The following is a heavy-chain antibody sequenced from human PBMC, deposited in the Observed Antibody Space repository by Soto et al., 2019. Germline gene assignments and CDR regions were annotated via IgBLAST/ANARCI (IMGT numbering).Heavy chain of an antibody. CDR3: ARGFSVTTIVVVRPYFAS. CDR1: GGSFSGYY. D-gene: IGHD3-22*01. J-gene: IGHJ4*02. CDR2: INHSGST. V-gene: IGHV4-34*01. Sequence: SETLSLTCAVYGGSFSGYYWSWIRQPPGKGLEWIGEINHSGSTNYNPSLKSRVTISVDASKNQFSLKLSSVTAADTAVYYCARGFSVTTIVVVRPYFASWGQGTLVTVSS.